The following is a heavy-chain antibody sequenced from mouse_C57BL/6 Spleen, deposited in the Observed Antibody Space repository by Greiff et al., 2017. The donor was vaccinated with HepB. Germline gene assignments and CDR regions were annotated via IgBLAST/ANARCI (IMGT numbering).Heavy chain of an antibody. Sequence: DVQLQESGPELVKPGASVKMSCKASGYTFTDYNMHWVKQSHGKSLEWIGYINPNNGGTSYNQKFKGKATLTVNKSSSTAYMELRSLTSEDSAVYYCAPNWEGFDYWGQGTTLTVSS. CDR1: GYTFTDYN. J-gene: IGHJ2*01. CDR3: APNWEGFDY. CDR2: INPNNGGT. V-gene: IGHV1-22*01. D-gene: IGHD4-1*01.